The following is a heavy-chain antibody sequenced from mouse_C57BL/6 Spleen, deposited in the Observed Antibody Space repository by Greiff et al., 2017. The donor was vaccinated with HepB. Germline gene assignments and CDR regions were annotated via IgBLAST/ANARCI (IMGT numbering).Heavy chain of an antibody. Sequence: VQLQQSGPELVKPGASVKISCKASGYAFSSSWMNWVKQRPGKGLEWIGNINPSNGGTNYNEKFKSKATLTVDKSSSTAYMQLSSLTSEDSAVYYCARSVIKGAMDYWGQGTSVTVSS. J-gene: IGHJ4*01. CDR3: ARSVIKGAMDY. CDR1: GYAFSSSW. D-gene: IGHD2-4*01. V-gene: IGHV1-82*01. CDR2: INPSNGGT.